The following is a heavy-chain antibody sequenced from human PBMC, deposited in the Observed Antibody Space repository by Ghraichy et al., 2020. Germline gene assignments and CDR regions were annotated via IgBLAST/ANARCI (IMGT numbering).Heavy chain of an antibody. CDR1: GFTVSSNY. Sequence: GALNISCAASGFTVSSNYMSWVRQAPGKGLEWVSVIYSGGSTYYADSVKGRFTISRDNSKNTLYLQMNSLRAEDTAVYYCATTRGYYDFWSGYWTYGMDVWGQGTTVTVSS. V-gene: IGHV3-53*01. D-gene: IGHD3-3*01. CDR2: IYSGGST. CDR3: ATTRGYYDFWSGYWTYGMDV. J-gene: IGHJ6*02.